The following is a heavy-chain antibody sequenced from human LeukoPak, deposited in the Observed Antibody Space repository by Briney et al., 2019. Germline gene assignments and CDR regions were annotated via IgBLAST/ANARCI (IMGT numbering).Heavy chain of an antibody. CDR2: IYYSGST. J-gene: IGHJ4*02. Sequence: PSETLSLTCTVSGGSISSYYWSWIRQPPGKGLEWIGYIYYSGSTYYNPSLKSRVTISVDTSKNQFSLKLSSVTAADTAVYYCARMRYQLLFFDYWGQGTLVTVSS. CDR3: ARMRYQLLFFDY. CDR1: GGSISSYY. V-gene: IGHV4-59*08. D-gene: IGHD2-2*01.